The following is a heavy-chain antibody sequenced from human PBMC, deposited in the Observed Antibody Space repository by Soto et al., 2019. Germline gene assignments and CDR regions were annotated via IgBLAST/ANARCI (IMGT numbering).Heavy chain of an antibody. J-gene: IGHJ3*02. CDR3: AKDPTGDYGDYYAFDI. CDR1: GFTFSTYA. CDR2: ISYDGSNK. V-gene: IGHV3-30*18. Sequence: QVQLVESGGGVVQPGGSLGLSCAASGFTFSTYAMPWVRQAQGKGLEWVAVISYDGSNKYYADSVKGRFTISRDNSKNTLYLQMNSLRAEDTAVYYCAKDPTGDYGDYYAFDIWGQGTMVTVSS. D-gene: IGHD4-17*01.